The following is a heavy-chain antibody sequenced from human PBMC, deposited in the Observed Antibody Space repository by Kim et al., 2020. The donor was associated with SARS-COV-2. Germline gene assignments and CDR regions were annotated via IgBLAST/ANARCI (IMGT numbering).Heavy chain of an antibody. CDR2: IDPSDSYT. Sequence: GESLKISCKGSGYSFTSYWISWVRQMPGKGLEWMGRIDPSDSYTNYSPSFQGHVTISADKSISTAYLQWSSLKASDTAMYYCARQSMEAAGTGTDAFDIWGQGTMVTVSS. CDR1: GYSFTSYW. CDR3: ARQSMEAAGTGTDAFDI. J-gene: IGHJ3*02. V-gene: IGHV5-10-1*01. D-gene: IGHD6-13*01.